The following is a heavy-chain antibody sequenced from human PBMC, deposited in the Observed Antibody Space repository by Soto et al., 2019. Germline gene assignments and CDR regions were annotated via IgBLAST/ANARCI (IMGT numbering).Heavy chain of an antibody. CDR3: ARKEYSRGWYSGDY. D-gene: IGHD6-19*01. CDR1: GYNFTNYY. V-gene: IGHV1-46*01. J-gene: IGHJ4*02. CDR2: INTSGGST. Sequence: QVQLVQSGAVVKKARASVKVSCKASGYNFTNYYIDWVRQDPGQEREWMGMINTSGGSTTYAQRVHGRGTMTEDASTSTVYVELSSLRSEDTAVYYCARKEYSRGWYSGDYRCRGAPVTVSS.